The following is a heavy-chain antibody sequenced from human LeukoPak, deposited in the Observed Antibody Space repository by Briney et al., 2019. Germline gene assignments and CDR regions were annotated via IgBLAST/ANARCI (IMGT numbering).Heavy chain of an antibody. J-gene: IGHJ6*02. CDR2: IIPIFGTA. CDR1: GGTFSSYA. V-gene: IGHV1-69*13. CDR3: ARDRASGWSSEGYYYYGMDV. Sequence: ASVKVSCKASGGTFSSYAISWVRQAPGQGLEWMGGIIPIFGTANYAQKFQGRVTITADESTSTAYTELSSLRSEDTAVYYCARDRASGWSSEGYYYYGMDVWGQGTTVNVSS. D-gene: IGHD6-19*01.